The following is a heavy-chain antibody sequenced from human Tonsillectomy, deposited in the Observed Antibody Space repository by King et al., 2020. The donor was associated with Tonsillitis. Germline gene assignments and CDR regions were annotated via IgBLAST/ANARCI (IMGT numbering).Heavy chain of an antibody. D-gene: IGHD2-21*02. J-gene: IGHJ4*02. CDR1: GFPFSGYA. V-gene: IGHV3-23*04. CDR3: VNSVQGTALLEY. Sequence: VQLVESGGGLVQPGGSLRLSCAASGFPFSGYAMSWVRQAPGRGLEWVSSISGSADSTYYADSVKGRFTISRDNSMNMVYLQMNSLRAEDTAVYYCVNSVQGTALLEYWGQGTLVTVSS. CDR2: ISGSADST.